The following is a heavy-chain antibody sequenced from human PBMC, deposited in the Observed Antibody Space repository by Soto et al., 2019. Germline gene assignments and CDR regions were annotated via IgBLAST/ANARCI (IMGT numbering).Heavy chain of an antibody. CDR3: ARSSSGWFYCYYGMDV. CDR2: PYYTSTWYY. Sequence: SQTLSLTCAISGDSVSINSAAWHWIRQSPARGVEWLGRPYYTSTWYYDYAVSAKSRITXXXEXXXXXFSXQXNSVTPEDTAVYYCARSSSGWFYCYYGMDV. J-gene: IGHJ6*01. V-gene: IGHV6-1*01. D-gene: IGHD6-19*01. CDR1: GDSVSINSAA.